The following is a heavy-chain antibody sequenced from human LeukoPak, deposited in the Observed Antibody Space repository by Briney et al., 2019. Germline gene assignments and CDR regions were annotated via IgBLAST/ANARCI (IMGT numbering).Heavy chain of an antibody. CDR3: ARAVTYFYGSVTYDWFDP. Sequence: GGSLRLSCAASGFTFSSYWTHWVRQTPGKGLMWVSRIESDGSTIYADSVKDRFTISRDNGKNTVYLQMNSLRVDDTAMYYCARAVTYFYGSVTYDWFDPWGQGTLVTVSS. CDR2: IESDGST. CDR1: GFTFSSYW. V-gene: IGHV3-74*01. J-gene: IGHJ5*02. D-gene: IGHD3-10*01.